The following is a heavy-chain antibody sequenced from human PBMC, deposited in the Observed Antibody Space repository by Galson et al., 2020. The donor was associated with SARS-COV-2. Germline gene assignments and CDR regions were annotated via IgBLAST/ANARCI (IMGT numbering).Heavy chain of an antibody. D-gene: IGHD2-15*01. CDR2: IYYSGST. J-gene: IGHJ3*02. CDR3: ARVGRVAAIRGHDAFDI. Sequence: ASETLSLTCTVSGGSISSYYWSWIRQPPGKGLEWLGSIYYSGSTNYHPSPKSRVTISVDTSKNQFSLKLSSVTAADTAVYYCARVGRVAAIRGHDAFDIWGQGTMVTVSS. CDR1: GGSISSYY. V-gene: IGHV4-59*01.